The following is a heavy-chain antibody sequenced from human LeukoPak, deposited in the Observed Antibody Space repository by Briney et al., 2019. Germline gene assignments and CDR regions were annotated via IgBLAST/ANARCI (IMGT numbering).Heavy chain of an antibody. Sequence: GGSLRLSCAASGFTFSNAWVSWVRQAPGKGLEWVGRIKSKTDGGTTDYAAPVKGRFTISRDDSKNTLYLQMNSLKTEDTAVYYCTTGYPITMVRGVISQEDYWGQGTLVTVSS. V-gene: IGHV3-15*01. J-gene: IGHJ4*02. CDR1: GFTFSNAW. CDR3: TTGYPITMVRGVISQEDY. CDR2: IKSKTDGGTT. D-gene: IGHD3-10*01.